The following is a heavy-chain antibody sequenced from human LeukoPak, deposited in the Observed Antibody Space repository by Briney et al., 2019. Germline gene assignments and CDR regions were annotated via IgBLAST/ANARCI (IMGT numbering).Heavy chain of an antibody. D-gene: IGHD3-16*02. CDR3: ARHIGGGIEDMDV. CDR2: IYVTGT. CDR1: GGSIGTYY. J-gene: IGHJ6*03. V-gene: IGHV4-59*08. Sequence: SETLSLTCTVSGGSIGTYYLSWIRQSPGKGLEWIGYIYVTGTRYNPYLQSRVNISVDRSRNQFFLKMSSVTAADTGVYYCARHIGGGIEDMDVWGKGTKVIVSS.